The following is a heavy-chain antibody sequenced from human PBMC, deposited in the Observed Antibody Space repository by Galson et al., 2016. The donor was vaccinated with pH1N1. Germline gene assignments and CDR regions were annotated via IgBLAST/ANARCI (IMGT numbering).Heavy chain of an antibody. CDR2: IIPLFRTT. J-gene: IGHJ6*02. CDR1: GGTFSSYA. CDR3: ATRGQLLPGPLHYYGMDV. V-gene: IGHV1-69*01. D-gene: IGHD2-2*01. Sequence: SCKASGGTFSSYAIGWVRQAPGQGLEWMGGIIPLFRTTNYAQRFHGRVTITADESTSTAYMEMSSLRSEDTAVYYCATRGQLLPGPLHYYGMDVWGQGTTVTVSS.